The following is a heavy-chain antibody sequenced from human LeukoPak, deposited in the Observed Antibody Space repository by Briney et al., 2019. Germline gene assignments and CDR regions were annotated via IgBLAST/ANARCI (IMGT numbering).Heavy chain of an antibody. V-gene: IGHV3-74*01. CDR1: GFTFSSHW. CDR2: INSDGSSI. J-gene: IGHJ4*02. CDR3: ARAGGSTVSHSDY. D-gene: IGHD4-17*01. Sequence: GGSLRLSCAASGFTFSSHWMHWVRQAPGKGLVWVSRINSDGSSISYADSVKGRFTISKDNAKNSLYLQMNSLRAEDTAVYYCARAGGSTVSHSDYWGQGTLVTVSS.